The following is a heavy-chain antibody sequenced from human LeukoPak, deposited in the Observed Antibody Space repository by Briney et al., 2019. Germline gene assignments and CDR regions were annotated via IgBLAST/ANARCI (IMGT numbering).Heavy chain of an antibody. D-gene: IGHD3-10*01. V-gene: IGHV4-59*01. J-gene: IGHJ5*02. CDR3: ARAGGSYYPIMYNWFDP. CDR2: IYYNGST. CDR1: GGSISSYY. Sequence: PSETLSLTCTVSGGSISSYYWSWIRQPPGKGLEWIGYIYYNGSTNYNPSLKSRVTISVDTSKNQFSLKLSSVTAADTAVYYCARAGGSYYPIMYNWFDPWGQGTLVTVSS.